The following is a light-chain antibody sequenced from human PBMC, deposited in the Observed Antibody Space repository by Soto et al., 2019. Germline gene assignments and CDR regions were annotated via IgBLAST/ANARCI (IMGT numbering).Light chain of an antibody. V-gene: IGLV2-14*01. Sequence: QSALTQPASVSGSPGQSITISCTGTINDIGGYNYVSWYQQHPGKAPKLMIYEISNRPSGVSNRFSGSKSGNTASLTISGLQAEDEADYYCSSYTSTENCVFGGGTKVTVL. CDR3: SSYTSTENCV. CDR1: INDIGGYNY. CDR2: EIS. J-gene: IGLJ3*02.